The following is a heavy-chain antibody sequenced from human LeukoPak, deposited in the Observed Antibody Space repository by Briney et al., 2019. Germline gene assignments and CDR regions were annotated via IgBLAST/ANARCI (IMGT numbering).Heavy chain of an antibody. D-gene: IGHD3-10*01. V-gene: IGHV3-48*03. J-gene: IGHJ4*02. Sequence: GGSLRLSCAASEFTFSSYEMNWVRQAPGKGLEWVSYISNSGTTTYYADSVKGRFTISRDNAKSSLYLQMNSLRAEDTAVYYCARKGEWAMVPGALDYWGQGTLVTVSS. CDR3: ARKGEWAMVPGALDY. CDR2: ISNSGTTT. CDR1: EFTFSSYE.